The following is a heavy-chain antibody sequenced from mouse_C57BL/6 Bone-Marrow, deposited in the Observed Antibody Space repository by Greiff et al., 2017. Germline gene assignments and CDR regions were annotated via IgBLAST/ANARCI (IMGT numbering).Heavy chain of an antibody. CDR1: GHTFTSYW. J-gene: IGHJ1*03. CDR3: ARRGSWYFDV. CDR2: IDPSDSET. V-gene: IGHV1-52*01. Sequence: VQLQQPGAELVRPGSSVKLSCKASGHTFTSYWMHWVKQRPIQGLEWIGNIDPSDSETHYNQKFKDKATLTVDKSSSTAYMQLSSLTSEDSAVYYCARRGSWYFDVWGTGTTVTVSS.